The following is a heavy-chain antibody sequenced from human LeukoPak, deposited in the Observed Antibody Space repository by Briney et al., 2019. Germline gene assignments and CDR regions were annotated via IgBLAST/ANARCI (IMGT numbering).Heavy chain of an antibody. CDR3: ARVKYYYGSGIYPFDY. V-gene: IGHV3-7*03. Sequence: GGSLRLSCVASGFTFGKYWMSWVRQAPGKGLEWVANIKLDGSEKNYVDSVKGRFTISRDNTKNSLYLQMNSLRVEDTAVFYCARVKYYYGSGIYPFDYWGQGTLVTVSS. J-gene: IGHJ4*02. D-gene: IGHD3-10*01. CDR1: GFTFGKYW. CDR2: IKLDGSEK.